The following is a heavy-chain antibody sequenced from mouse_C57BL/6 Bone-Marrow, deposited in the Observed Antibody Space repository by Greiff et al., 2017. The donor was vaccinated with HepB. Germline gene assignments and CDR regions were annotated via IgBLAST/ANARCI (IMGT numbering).Heavy chain of an antibody. V-gene: IGHV1-54*01. D-gene: IGHD2-2*01. CDR2: INPGSGGT. J-gene: IGHJ4*01. CDR3: ARRLWLRRDWDAMDY. CDR1: GYAFTNYL. Sequence: VQLQQSGAELVRPGTSVKVSCKASGYAFTNYLIEWVKQRPGQGLEWIGVINPGSGGTNYNEKFKGKATLTADKSSSTAYMQLSSLTSEDSAVYFCARRLWLRRDWDAMDYWGQGTSVTVSS.